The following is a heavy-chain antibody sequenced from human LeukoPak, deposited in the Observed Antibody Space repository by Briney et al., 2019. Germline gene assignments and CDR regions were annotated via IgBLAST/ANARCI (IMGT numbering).Heavy chain of an antibody. CDR2: INPNSGGT. CDR3: ASPYCSSTSCSLDAFDI. CDR1: GYTFTGYY. V-gene: IGHV1-2*02. J-gene: IGHJ3*02. Sequence: GASVKVSCKASGYTFTGYYMHWVRQAPGQGLEWMGWINPNSGGTNYAQKFQGRVTMTRDTSISTAYMELSRLRSDDTAVYCCASPYCSSTSCSLDAFDIWGQGTMVTVSS. D-gene: IGHD2-2*01.